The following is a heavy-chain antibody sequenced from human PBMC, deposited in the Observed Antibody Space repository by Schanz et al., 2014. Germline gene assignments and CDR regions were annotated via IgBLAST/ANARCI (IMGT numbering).Heavy chain of an antibody. J-gene: IGHJ5*02. Sequence: QVQLQESGPGLVKPSETLSLTCTVSGGSIRGYYCSWIRQPPGKGLEWIGYVHSSGSTNYNSSLRSRVPISVATSKNQFSLNLSSVTAADTAVYYCARHLPGGYNNHGWFDPWGQGTLVTVSS. V-gene: IGHV4-59*08. CDR3: ARHLPGGYNNHGWFDP. D-gene: IGHD4-4*01. CDR2: VHSSGST. CDR1: GGSIRGYY.